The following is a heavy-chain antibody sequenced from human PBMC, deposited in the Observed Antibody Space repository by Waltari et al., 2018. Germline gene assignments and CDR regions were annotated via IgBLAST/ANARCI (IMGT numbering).Heavy chain of an antibody. V-gene: IGHV3-30*18. CDR1: GFTFINYL. D-gene: IGHD3-10*01. J-gene: IGHJ3*02. CDR2: IWYDGSNK. CDR3: AKVRSGGPEAEAFDI. Sequence: QQQLVESGGGVVQPGRSLRLSCAASGFTFINYLMHWVRQAPGKGLECVAVIWYDGSNKYYADSVKGRFTISRDNSKNTLFLQMSSLRAEDTAMYYCAKVRSGGPEAEAFDIWGQGTMVTVSS.